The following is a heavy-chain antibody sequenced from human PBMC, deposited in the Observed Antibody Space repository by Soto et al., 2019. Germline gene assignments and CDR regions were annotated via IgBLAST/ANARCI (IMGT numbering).Heavy chain of an antibody. Sequence: PGESLKISCKASGYSFTNYWIGWVRQMPGKGLELMGIIYPGDSDTRYSPSFQGQVTISADKSISTTYLQWSSLKASGTAMYYCARRVVRGVSHDSSDYWGQGTLVTVSS. J-gene: IGHJ4*02. V-gene: IGHV5-51*01. CDR1: GYSFTNYW. D-gene: IGHD3-10*01. CDR3: ARRVVRGVSHDSSDY. CDR2: IYPGDSDT.